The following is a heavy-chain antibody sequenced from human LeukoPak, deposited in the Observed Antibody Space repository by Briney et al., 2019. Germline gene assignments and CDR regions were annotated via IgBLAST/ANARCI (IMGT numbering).Heavy chain of an antibody. V-gene: IGHV3-30*02. Sequence: GGSLRLSCAASGFTFSSYAMHWVRQAPGKGLEWVAYIQYDGSNQQYADSVKGRFTISRDNSKNTLYLQMNSLKGDDTAVYYCAKDSAFYYIDVWGKGTTVIISS. CDR3: AKDSAFYYIDV. CDR2: IQYDGSNQ. D-gene: IGHD3-10*01. CDR1: GFTFSSYA. J-gene: IGHJ6*03.